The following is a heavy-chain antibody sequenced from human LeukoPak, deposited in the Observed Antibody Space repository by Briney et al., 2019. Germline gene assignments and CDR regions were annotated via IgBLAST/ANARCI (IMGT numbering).Heavy chain of an antibody. CDR1: GFTFSDYY. CDR3: ARRSTSSTSCYDY. V-gene: IGHV3-11*01. D-gene: IGHD2-2*01. CDR2: ISSSGSTI. J-gene: IGHJ4*02. Sequence: GGSLRLSCAASGFTFSDYYMSWIRQAPGKGLEWVSYISSSGSTIYYADSVKGRFTISRDNAKNSLYLQMNSLRAEDTAVYYCARRSTSSTSCYDYWGQGTLVTVSS.